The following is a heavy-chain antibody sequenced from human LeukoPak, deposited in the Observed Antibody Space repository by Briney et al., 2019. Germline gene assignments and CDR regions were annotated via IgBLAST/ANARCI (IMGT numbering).Heavy chain of an antibody. D-gene: IGHD3-3*01. V-gene: IGHV4-34*01. CDR3: ARVGKRITIFGVVISSPYFDY. J-gene: IGHJ4*02. CDR1: GGSFSGYY. Sequence: PSETLSLTCAVYGGSFSGYYWSWIRQPPGKGLEWMGEINHSESTNYNPSLKNRVTISVDTSKNQFSLKLSSVTAADTAVYYCARVGKRITIFGVVISSPYFDYWGQGTLVTVSS. CDR2: INHSEST.